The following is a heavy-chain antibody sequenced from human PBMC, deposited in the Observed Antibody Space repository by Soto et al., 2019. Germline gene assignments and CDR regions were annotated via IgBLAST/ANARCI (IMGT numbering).Heavy chain of an antibody. CDR1: GDIFNNYA. J-gene: IGHJ4*02. CDR2: INPIFPTT. V-gene: IGHV1-69*06. CDR3: ARGAFSSDYLFDY. Sequence: QVQLVQSGAEVKKPGSSVKVSCKASGDIFNNYAINWARQAPGQGLEWMGTINPIFPTTKYAQKFQGRVKITADKYTSTAYLELSRLRSEDTAMYYCARGAFSSDYLFDYCGQGTLVTVSS. D-gene: IGHD3-22*01.